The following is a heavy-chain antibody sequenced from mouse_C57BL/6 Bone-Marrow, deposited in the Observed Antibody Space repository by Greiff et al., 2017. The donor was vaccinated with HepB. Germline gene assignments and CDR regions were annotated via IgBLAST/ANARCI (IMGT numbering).Heavy chain of an antibody. CDR2: IYPGDGDT. V-gene: IGHV1-82*01. D-gene: IGHD3-2*02. CDR3: AKQLRLRYYAMDY. J-gene: IGHJ4*01. Sequence: VKLMESGPELVKPGASVKISCKASGYAFSSSWMNWVKQRPGKGLEWIGRIYPGDGDTNYNGKFKGKATLTADKSSSTAYMQLSSLTSEDSAVYFCAKQLRLRYYAMDYWGQGTSVTVSS. CDR1: GYAFSSSW.